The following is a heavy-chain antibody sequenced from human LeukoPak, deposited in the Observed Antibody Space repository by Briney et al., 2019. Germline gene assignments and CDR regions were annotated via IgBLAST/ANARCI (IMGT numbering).Heavy chain of an antibody. Sequence: ASVKVSCKASGYTFTSYGISWVRQAPGQGLEWMGWISAYNGNTNYAQKLQGRVTMTTDTSTSTAYMELRSLRSDDTAVYYCARAAGYSSSWYHGGNGPNYNYYYGMDVWGQGTTVTVSS. CDR2: ISAYNGNT. V-gene: IGHV1-18*01. CDR3: ARAAGYSSSWYHGGNGPNYNYYYGMDV. D-gene: IGHD6-13*01. J-gene: IGHJ6*02. CDR1: GYTFTSYG.